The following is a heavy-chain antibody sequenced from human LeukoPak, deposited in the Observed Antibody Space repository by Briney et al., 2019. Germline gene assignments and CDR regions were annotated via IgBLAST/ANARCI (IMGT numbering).Heavy chain of an antibody. J-gene: IGHJ1*01. V-gene: IGHV1-2*06. CDR2: INPNSGGT. CDR1: GYTFTGYY. Sequence: GASVKVSCKASGYTFTGYYMHWVRQAPGQGLEWMGRINPNSGGTNYAQKFQGRVTMTRDTSISTAYVELSRLRSDDTAVYYCARDPPYYDSSGPHFQHWGQGTLVTVSS. D-gene: IGHD3-22*01. CDR3: ARDPPYYDSSGPHFQH.